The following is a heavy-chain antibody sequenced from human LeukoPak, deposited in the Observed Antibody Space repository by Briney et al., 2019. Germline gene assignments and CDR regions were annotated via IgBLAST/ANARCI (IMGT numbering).Heavy chain of an antibody. J-gene: IGHJ5*02. D-gene: IGHD1-26*01. Sequence: ASVKVSCKASGYAFSGYYMYWVRQAPGQGLEWMGWISTYNAKTKYAQNLQGRVAMTTDTSTSTVYMELRSLTSDDTAVYYCARDTGSNFFDPWGQGTLVTVAS. V-gene: IGHV1-18*04. CDR3: ARDTGSNFFDP. CDR2: ISTYNAKT. CDR1: GYAFSGYY.